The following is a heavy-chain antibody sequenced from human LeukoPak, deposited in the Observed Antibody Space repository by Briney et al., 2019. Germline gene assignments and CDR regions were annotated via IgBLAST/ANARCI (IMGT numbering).Heavy chain of an antibody. CDR2: ISGDGGST. Sequence: PGGSLRLSCAASGFTFDDYAMHWFLKAPGKVLKWVSLISGDGGSTYYADSVKGRFTISRDNSKNSLYLQMNSLRTEDTALYYCAKSSLIYGMDVWGQGTTVTVSS. V-gene: IGHV3-43*02. D-gene: IGHD2-21*01. CDR1: GFTFDDYA. J-gene: IGHJ6*02. CDR3: AKSSLIYGMDV.